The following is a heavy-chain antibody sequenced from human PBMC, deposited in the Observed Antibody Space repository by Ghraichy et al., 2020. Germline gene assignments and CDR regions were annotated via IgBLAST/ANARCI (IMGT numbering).Heavy chain of an antibody. J-gene: IGHJ4*02. CDR3: ARDNDVSGHSDQLDY. D-gene: IGHD2-8*01. CDR2: IQSDGSKE. Sequence: GGSLRLSCGASGFIFSRYGIHWVRQAPGKGLEWVAAIQSDGSKEYYADSVKGRFSISRDSSKNTVYLQVNSLRAEDTALYYCARDNDVSGHSDQLDYWGQGTLVTVSS. CDR1: GFIFSRYG. V-gene: IGHV3-33*01.